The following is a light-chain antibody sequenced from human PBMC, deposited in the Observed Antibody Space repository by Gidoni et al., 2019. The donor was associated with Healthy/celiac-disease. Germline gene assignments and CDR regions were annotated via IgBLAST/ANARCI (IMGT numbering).Light chain of an antibody. CDR1: QGIRNE. CDR2: AAS. J-gene: IGKJ1*01. Sequence: DIQMTQSPSSLSASVGDRVTITCCASQGIRNELGWYQQKPGKAPKRLIYAASSLQSGVPSRFSGSGSGTEFTLTISSLQPEDFATYYCLQHNSYPRTFGQGTKVEIK. V-gene: IGKV1-17*01. CDR3: LQHNSYPRT.